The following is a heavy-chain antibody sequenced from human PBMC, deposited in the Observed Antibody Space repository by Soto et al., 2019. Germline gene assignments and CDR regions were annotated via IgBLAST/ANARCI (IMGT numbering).Heavy chain of an antibody. Sequence: SETLSLTCTVSGGSISSTAYYWGWIRQPPGKGLEWIGSMLYSGSTYYSPSLKSRVTISVDTSRSQFSLKLSSVTAADTAVYYCARQHDYVWGTYRWALDYWGQGTVVTVSS. D-gene: IGHD3-16*02. V-gene: IGHV4-39*01. CDR2: MLYSGST. CDR3: ARQHDYVWGTYRWALDY. CDR1: GGSISSTAYY. J-gene: IGHJ4*02.